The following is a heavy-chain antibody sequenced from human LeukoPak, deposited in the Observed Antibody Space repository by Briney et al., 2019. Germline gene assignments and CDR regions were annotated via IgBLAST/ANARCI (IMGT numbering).Heavy chain of an antibody. V-gene: IGHV4-59*01. Sequence: PSETLSLTCTVSGGSISSYYWSWIRQPPGKGLEWIGYIYHSGTTNYNPSLKSRVTISVDTSKNQFSLKLSSVTAADTAIYYCARNIVGPRQVDYWGQGTLVTVSS. D-gene: IGHD1-26*01. CDR1: GGSISSYY. CDR2: IYHSGTT. CDR3: ARNIVGPRQVDY. J-gene: IGHJ4*02.